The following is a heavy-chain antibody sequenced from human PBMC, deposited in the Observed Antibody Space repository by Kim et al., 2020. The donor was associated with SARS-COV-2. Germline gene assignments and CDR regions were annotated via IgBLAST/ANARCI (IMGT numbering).Heavy chain of an antibody. Sequence: SETLSLTCTVSGGSISSYYWSWIRQPPGKGLEWIGYIYYSGSTNYNPSLKSRVTISVDTSKNQFSLKLSSVTAADTAVYYCARDLGIAVAGRDYYYYYGMDVWGQGTTVTVSS. V-gene: IGHV4-59*01. CDR2: IYYSGST. J-gene: IGHJ6*02. D-gene: IGHD6-19*01. CDR3: ARDLGIAVAGRDYYYYYGMDV. CDR1: GGSISSYY.